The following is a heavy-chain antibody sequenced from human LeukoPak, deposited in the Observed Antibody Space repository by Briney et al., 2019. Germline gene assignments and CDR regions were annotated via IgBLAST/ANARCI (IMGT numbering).Heavy chain of an antibody. CDR1: GGTFSSYA. D-gene: IGHD2-2*01. V-gene: IGHV1-46*01. J-gene: IGHJ4*02. Sequence: ASVKVSCKASGGTFSSYAISWVRQAPGQGLEWMGIINPSGGSTSYAQKFQGRVTMTRDTSTSTVYMELSSLRSEDTAVYYCARVSVVPAAILAYWGQGTLVTVSS. CDR2: INPSGGST. CDR3: ARVSVVPAAILAY.